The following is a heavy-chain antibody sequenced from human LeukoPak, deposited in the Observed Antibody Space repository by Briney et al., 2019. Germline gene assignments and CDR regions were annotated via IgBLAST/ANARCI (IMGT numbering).Heavy chain of an antibody. V-gene: IGHV3-21*01. CDR2: ISSSSSYI. CDR1: GFTFSSYS. Sequence: GGSLRLSCAASGFTFSSYSMNWVRQAPGKGLEWVSSISSSSSYIYYADSVKGRFTISRDNAKNSLYLQMNSLRAEDTAVYYCARGGMGQLWPSRASYYYYMDVWGKGTTVTVSS. D-gene: IGHD5-18*01. J-gene: IGHJ6*03. CDR3: ARGGMGQLWPSRASYYYYMDV.